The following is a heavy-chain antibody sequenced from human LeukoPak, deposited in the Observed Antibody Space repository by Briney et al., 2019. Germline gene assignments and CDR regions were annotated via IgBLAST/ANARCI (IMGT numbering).Heavy chain of an antibody. CDR3: AREQIDVIYCSSTSCSSWYFDY. J-gene: IGHJ4*02. CDR1: GFTFSDYY. V-gene: IGHV3-11*04. CDR2: ISSSGSTI. D-gene: IGHD2-2*01. Sequence: PGGSLRLSCAASGFTFSDYYMSWIRQAPGKGLEWVSYISSSGSTIYYADSVKGRFTISRDNAKNSLYLQMNSLRAEDTAVYYCAREQIDVIYCSSTSCSSWYFDYWGQGTLVTVSS.